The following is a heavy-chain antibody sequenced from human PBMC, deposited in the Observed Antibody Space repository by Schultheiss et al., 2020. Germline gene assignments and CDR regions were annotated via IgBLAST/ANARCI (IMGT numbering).Heavy chain of an antibody. CDR2: FDPEHDKT. J-gene: IGHJ1*01. CDR3: ATENPASLRRRTTFFLH. Sequence: ASVKVSCKVSGYALAELSIHWVRLAPGKGLEWLGGFDPEHDKTTYAQKFQGRVTMTEDSSTDTAYMELSSLGSEDTAVYYCATENPASLRRRTTFFLHWGQGTLVTVSS. D-gene: IGHD4-17*01. V-gene: IGHV1-24*01. CDR1: GYALAELS.